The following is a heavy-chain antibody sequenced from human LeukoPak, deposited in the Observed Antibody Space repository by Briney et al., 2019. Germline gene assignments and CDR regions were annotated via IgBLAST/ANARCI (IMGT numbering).Heavy chain of an antibody. Sequence: ASVKVSCKASGYTFTDYYIHWVRQAPGRGLEWMGVMNPSVGSTSYAQKLQVRVTMTRDTSTSTVYMELSSLIPEDTAVYFCARDDDNSGYCPFDYWGQGTLVTVSS. J-gene: IGHJ4*02. V-gene: IGHV1-46*01. CDR2: MNPSVGST. CDR3: ARDDDNSGYCPFDY. D-gene: IGHD3-22*01. CDR1: GYTFTDYY.